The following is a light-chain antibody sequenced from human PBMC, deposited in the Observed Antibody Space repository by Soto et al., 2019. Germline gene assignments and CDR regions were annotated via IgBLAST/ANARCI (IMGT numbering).Light chain of an antibody. J-gene: IGKJ1*01. Sequence: RVMTQSPATLSLSPGERATLSCRASQSVSTNVAWYQQKPGQAPRLLIYGASTRATDIPARFSGSGSGTDFTLTISSLQSDDFALYYCQQYNNWPPWTFGQRTKMEVK. CDR3: QQYNNWPPWT. CDR1: QSVSTN. V-gene: IGKV3-15*01. CDR2: GAS.